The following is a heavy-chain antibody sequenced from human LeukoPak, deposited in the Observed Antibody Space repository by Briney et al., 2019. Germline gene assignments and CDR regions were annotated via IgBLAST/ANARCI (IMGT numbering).Heavy chain of an antibody. Sequence: PSETLSLTCTVSGDSIGSSNYYWAWVRQPPGKGLEWIGSIYYSGSTYYNPSLKSRVTISVDTSKNQFSLKLSSVTAADTAVYYCARLKYFDWLLFDYWGQGTLVTVSS. CDR2: IYYSGST. V-gene: IGHV4-39*01. D-gene: IGHD3-9*01. CDR3: ARLKYFDWLLFDY. CDR1: GDSIGSSNYY. J-gene: IGHJ4*02.